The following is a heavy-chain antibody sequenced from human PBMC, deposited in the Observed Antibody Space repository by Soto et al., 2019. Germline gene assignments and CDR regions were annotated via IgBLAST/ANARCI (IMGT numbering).Heavy chain of an antibody. CDR3: ARGGGGIAVADLPRAPSSVVQPGGGMDV. Sequence: QVQLVQSGAAVKKPGSSVKVSCKASGGTFSSSAISWVRQAPGQGLEWVGGIIPIFCTANYAQKFQGRVTITANESTGTAYMELSSLRSEDTPVYYCARGGGGIAVADLPRAPSSVVQPGGGMDVWGQGTTVTVSS. CDR1: GGTFSSSA. D-gene: IGHD6-19*01. J-gene: IGHJ6*02. CDR2: IIPIFCTA. V-gene: IGHV1-69*01.